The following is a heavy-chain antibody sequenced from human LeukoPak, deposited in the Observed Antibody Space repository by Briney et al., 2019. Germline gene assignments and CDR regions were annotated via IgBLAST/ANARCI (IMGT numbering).Heavy chain of an antibody. Sequence: ASVKVSCTVSGYTLTELSMHWVRQAPGKGLEWMGGFDPEDGETIYAQKFQGRVTMTEDTSTDTAYMELSSLRSEDTAVYYCATDLLSSGYSDYWGQGTLATVSS. CDR3: ATDLLSSGYSDY. CDR2: FDPEDGET. D-gene: IGHD3-22*01. V-gene: IGHV1-24*01. CDR1: GYTLTELS. J-gene: IGHJ4*02.